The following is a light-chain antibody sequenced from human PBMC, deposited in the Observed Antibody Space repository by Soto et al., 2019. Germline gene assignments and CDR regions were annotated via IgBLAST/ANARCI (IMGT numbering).Light chain of an antibody. CDR2: KVS. Sequence: DIVLTQTPLSSPVTLGQPASISCRSSQSLVHSDGNTYLSRFHQRPGQPPRLLIDKVSNRFSGVPHRFXGSGAGTDFTLKISRVEAEDVGIYFCMQATQYRPYTFGQGTKLEIK. CDR1: QSLVHSDGNTY. V-gene: IGKV2-24*01. CDR3: MQATQYRPYT. J-gene: IGKJ2*01.